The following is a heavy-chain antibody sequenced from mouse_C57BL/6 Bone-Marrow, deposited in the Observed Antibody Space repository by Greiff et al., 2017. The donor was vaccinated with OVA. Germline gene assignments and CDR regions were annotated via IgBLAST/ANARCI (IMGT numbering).Heavy chain of an antibody. CDR2: ISDGGSYT. CDR1: GFTFSSYA. Sequence: EVQLVESGGGLVKPGGSLKLSCAASGFTFSSYAMSWVRQTPEKRLEWVATISDGGSYTYYPDNVKGRFTISRDNAKNNLYLQMSHLKSEDTAMYYCARDPLYGDWGQGATLTVSS. V-gene: IGHV5-4*01. D-gene: IGHD1-1*01. CDR3: ARDPLYGD. J-gene: IGHJ2*01.